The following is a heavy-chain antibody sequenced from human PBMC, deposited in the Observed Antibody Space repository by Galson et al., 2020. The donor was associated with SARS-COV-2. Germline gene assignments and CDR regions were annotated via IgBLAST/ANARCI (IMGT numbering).Heavy chain of an antibody. Sequence: SGPTLVKPTQTLTLTCTFSGFSLSTSGMCVSWIRQPPGKALEWLALIAWDDDKYYNTSLKTRRTISKDTSKNQVVLTLTNMDPVDTGTYYCARIHSSGGSCPDDAFDIWGQGTMVTVSS. CDR3: ARIHSSGGSCPDDAFDI. CDR1: GFSLSTSGMC. J-gene: IGHJ3*02. D-gene: IGHD2-15*01. V-gene: IGHV2-70*01. CDR2: IAWDDDK.